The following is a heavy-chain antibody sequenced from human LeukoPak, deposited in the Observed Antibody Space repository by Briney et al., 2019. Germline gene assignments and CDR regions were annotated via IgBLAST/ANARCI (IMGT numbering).Heavy chain of an antibody. Sequence: ASVKVSCKASGYIFTSYAMHWVRQAPGQRVEWMGWINAGNGNTKYSQKFQGTVTITRDTSASTAYMEVSSLRSEDTAVYYCARYSSGWGAFDIWGQGTMVTVSS. CDR1: GYIFTSYA. CDR2: INAGNGNT. V-gene: IGHV1-3*01. D-gene: IGHD6-19*01. CDR3: ARYSSGWGAFDI. J-gene: IGHJ3*02.